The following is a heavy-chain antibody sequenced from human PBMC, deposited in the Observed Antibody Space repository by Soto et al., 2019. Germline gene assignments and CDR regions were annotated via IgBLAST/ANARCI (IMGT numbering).Heavy chain of an antibody. Sequence: GGSLRLSCAASGFTFSSYGMHWVRQAPGKGLEWVAVISYDGSKKYYADSVKGRFTISRDNSKNTLYLQMNSLRVEDTAVYYCAKGGPFSIAAAGTQWGQGTLVTVSS. CDR1: GFTFSSYG. V-gene: IGHV3-30*18. CDR3: AKGGPFSIAAAGTQ. J-gene: IGHJ4*02. D-gene: IGHD6-13*01. CDR2: ISYDGSKK.